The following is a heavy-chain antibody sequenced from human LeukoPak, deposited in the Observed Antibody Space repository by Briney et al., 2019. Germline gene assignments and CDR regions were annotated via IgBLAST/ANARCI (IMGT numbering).Heavy chain of an antibody. D-gene: IGHD1-26*01. CDR1: GASMSNYY. V-gene: IGHV4-39*07. CDR3: ARAGIVGATDFDY. CDR2: IYHSGTTYSGST. J-gene: IGHJ4*02. Sequence: SETLSLTCNVSGASMSNYYWVWIRQPPGKGLEWIGSIYHSGTTYSGSTYYNPSLKSRVTIALDTSKNQFSLKLSSVTAADTAVYYCARAGIVGATDFDYWGQGTLVTVSS.